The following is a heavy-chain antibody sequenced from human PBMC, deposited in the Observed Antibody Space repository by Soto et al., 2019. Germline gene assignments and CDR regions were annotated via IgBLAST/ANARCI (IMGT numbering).Heavy chain of an antibody. CDR3: ARRYGWLYFDY. V-gene: IGHV4-39*01. CDR1: GDSISSSNYF. Sequence: QLQLQESGPGLVKPWETLSLTCTVSGDSISSSNYFWGWIRQPPGKGLEWIGTIFNPSLKSRVTISVDTSKIQFSLKLTSVTAADTALYYCARRYGWLYFDYWGQGSLVTVSS. D-gene: IGHD6-19*01. J-gene: IGHJ4*02.